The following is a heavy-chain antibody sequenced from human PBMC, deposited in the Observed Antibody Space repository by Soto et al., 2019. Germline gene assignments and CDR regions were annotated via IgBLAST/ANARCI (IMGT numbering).Heavy chain of an antibody. D-gene: IGHD6-19*01. Sequence: QVQVVESGGGLVKPGGSLRLSCAASGFTFSDYHMSWIRQAPGKGLEWVSYISSSGDTIYYADSVNGRFTISRDNAKNSLYLQMNSLSAEDTAVYYCATRDHSGWYDLAEYFHHWGQGTLVTVSS. CDR2: ISSSGDTI. CDR3: ATRDHSGWYDLAEYFHH. V-gene: IGHV3-11*01. CDR1: GFTFSDYH. J-gene: IGHJ1*01.